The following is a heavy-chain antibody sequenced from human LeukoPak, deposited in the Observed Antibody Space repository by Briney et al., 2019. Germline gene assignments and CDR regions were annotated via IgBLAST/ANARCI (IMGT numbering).Heavy chain of an antibody. CDR2: INAGNGNT. J-gene: IGHJ4*02. D-gene: IGHD5-18*01. CDR1: GYTFTAYY. CDR3: ARTVDTAMVTLDY. V-gene: IGHV1-3*01. Sequence: ASVKVSCRASGYTFTAYYIHWVRQAPGQRLEWMGWINAGNGNTKYSQKFQGRVTITRDTSASTAYMELSSLRSEDTAVYYCARTVDTAMVTLDYWGQGTLVTVSS.